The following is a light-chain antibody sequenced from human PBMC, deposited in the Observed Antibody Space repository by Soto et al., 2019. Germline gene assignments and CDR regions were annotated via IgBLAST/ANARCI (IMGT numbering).Light chain of an antibody. CDR3: QQSYTAPSIT. V-gene: IGKV1-39*01. CDR2: GVS. J-gene: IGKJ5*01. CDR1: QSISSS. Sequence: DLQMTQSVSSLSPSVGDKVTTTCRTSQSISSSLNWYQQKSGKAPNLLIYGVSRLQGGVPSRFSGSGSGTDFTLSISSLQPEDFATYYCQQSYTAPSITFGQGTRLEIK.